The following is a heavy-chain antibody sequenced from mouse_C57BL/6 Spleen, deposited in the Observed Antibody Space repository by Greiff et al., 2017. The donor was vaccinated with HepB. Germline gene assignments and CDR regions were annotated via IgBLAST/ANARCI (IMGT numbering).Heavy chain of an antibody. V-gene: IGHV5-4*01. CDR2: ISDGGSYT. D-gene: IGHD6-1*01. CDR3: ASASY. CDR1: GFTFSSYA. J-gene: IGHJ4*01. Sequence: EVQLVESGGGLVKPGGSLKLSCAASGFTFSSYAMSWVRQTPEKRLEWVATISDGGSYTYYPDNVKGRFTISRDNAKNNLYLQMSHLKSEDTAMYYCASASYWGQGTSVTVSS.